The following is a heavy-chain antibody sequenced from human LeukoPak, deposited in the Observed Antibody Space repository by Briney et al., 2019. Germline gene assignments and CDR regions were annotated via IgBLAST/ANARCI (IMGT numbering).Heavy chain of an antibody. J-gene: IGHJ5*02. Sequence: ASVKVSCKASGYTFTGCYMHWVRQAPGQGLEWMGWINPNSGGTNYAQKFQGRVTMTRDTSISTAYMELSRLRSDDTAVYYCAREAVAGTYWFDPWGQGTLVTVSS. D-gene: IGHD6-19*01. CDR2: INPNSGGT. CDR1: GYTFTGCY. CDR3: AREAVAGTYWFDP. V-gene: IGHV1-2*02.